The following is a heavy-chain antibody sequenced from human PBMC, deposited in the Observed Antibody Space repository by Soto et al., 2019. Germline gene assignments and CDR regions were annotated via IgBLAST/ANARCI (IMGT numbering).Heavy chain of an antibody. CDR1: GFTFNIRA. Sequence: GSLRLSCEASGFTFNIRAMSWVRQAPGKGLEWVSMISATGDDAHYADSVKGRFTISRDNSKNTVYLQMNSLTAEDTALYYCAKNPVGGGYDTNLLAPCGQGTQVTVDS. J-gene: IGHJ5*02. CDR2: ISATGDDA. CDR3: AKNPVGGGYDTNLLAP. V-gene: IGHV3-23*01. D-gene: IGHD5-12*01.